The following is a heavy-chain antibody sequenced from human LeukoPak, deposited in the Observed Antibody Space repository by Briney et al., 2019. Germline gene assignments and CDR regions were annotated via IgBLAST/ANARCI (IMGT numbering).Heavy chain of an antibody. CDR3: ARAYCSGGSCYRAFDY. V-gene: IGHV4-59*01. J-gene: IGHJ4*02. Sequence: PSETLSLTCTVSGGSISSYYWSWIRQPPGKGLEWIGYIYYSGSTNYNPSLKSRVTISVDTSKNQFSLKLSSVTAADMAVYYCARAYCSGGSCYRAFDYWGQGTLVTVSS. CDR1: GGSISSYY. CDR2: IYYSGST. D-gene: IGHD2-15*01.